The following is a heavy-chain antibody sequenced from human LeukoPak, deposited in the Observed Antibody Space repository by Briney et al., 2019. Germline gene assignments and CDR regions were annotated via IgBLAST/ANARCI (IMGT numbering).Heavy chain of an antibody. Sequence: ASVTVSCKASGYTFTRYYMQWVRQAPGQGMEGMGGINPNSGGTKYAQKFQGRVTNNRDTTNSTAYMELSRLRSDDTAVYYCARDAVVAATLFDYWGQGTLVTVSS. CDR3: ARDAVVAATLFDY. J-gene: IGHJ4*02. V-gene: IGHV1-2*01. D-gene: IGHD2-15*01. CDR1: GYTFTRYY. CDR2: INPNSGGT.